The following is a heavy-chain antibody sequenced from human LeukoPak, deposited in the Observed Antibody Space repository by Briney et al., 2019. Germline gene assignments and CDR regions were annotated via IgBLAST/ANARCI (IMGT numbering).Heavy chain of an antibody. Sequence: SETLSLTCTVSGGSISSYYWSWIRQPPGKGLEWVGYIYYSGSTNYNPYLKSRVTISVDTSKNQFSLKLSSVTAADTAVYYCARHIRGYPHNHYGMDVWGQGTTVTVSS. D-gene: IGHD3-3*02. CDR3: ARHIRGYPHNHYGMDV. J-gene: IGHJ6*02. V-gene: IGHV4-59*08. CDR2: IYYSGST. CDR1: GGSISSYY.